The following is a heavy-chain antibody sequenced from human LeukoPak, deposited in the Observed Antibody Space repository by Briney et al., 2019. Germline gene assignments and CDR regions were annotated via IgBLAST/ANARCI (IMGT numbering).Heavy chain of an antibody. D-gene: IGHD2-8*02. Sequence: PGGSLRLSCETSGFTFSDYWMSWVRQAPGKGLEWVANIKQDGSEKYYVDSVKGRFTISRDNAKNSLYLQMSSLRAEDTAVYYCARRTGCDYWGQGTLVTVSS. V-gene: IGHV3-7*03. CDR2: IKQDGSEK. J-gene: IGHJ4*02. CDR3: ARRTGCDY. CDR1: GFTFSDYW.